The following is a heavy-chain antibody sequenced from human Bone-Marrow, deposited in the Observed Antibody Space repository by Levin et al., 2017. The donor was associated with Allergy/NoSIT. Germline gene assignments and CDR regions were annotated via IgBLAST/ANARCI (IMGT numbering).Heavy chain of an antibody. D-gene: IGHD1-26*01. CDR3: TTDEVGTTGSYFDY. CDR1: GFTFSNAW. J-gene: IGHJ4*02. Sequence: RPGGSLRLSCAASGFTFSNAWMSWVRQAPGKGLEWVGRIKSKTDGGTTDYAAPVKGRFTISRDDSKNTLYLQMNSLKTEDTAVYYCTTDEVGTTGSYFDYWGQGTLVTVSS. V-gene: IGHV3-15*01. CDR2: IKSKTDGGTT.